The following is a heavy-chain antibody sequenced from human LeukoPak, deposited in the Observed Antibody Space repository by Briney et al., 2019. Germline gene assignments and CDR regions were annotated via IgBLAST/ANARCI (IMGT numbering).Heavy chain of an antibody. CDR2: ISSNGGST. Sequence: PGGSLRLSCAASGFTFSSYAMHWVRQAPGKGLEYVSAISSNGGSTYYANSVKGRFTISRDNSKNTLYLQTGSLRAEDMAVYYCARGDVVVAAMRLYYFDYWGQGTLVTVSS. J-gene: IGHJ4*02. CDR1: GFTFSSYA. CDR3: ARGDVVVAAMRLYYFDY. V-gene: IGHV3-64*01. D-gene: IGHD2-15*01.